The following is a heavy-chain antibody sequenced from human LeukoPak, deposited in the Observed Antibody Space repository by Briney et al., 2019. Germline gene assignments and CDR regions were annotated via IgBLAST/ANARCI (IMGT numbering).Heavy chain of an antibody. D-gene: IGHD3-10*01. CDR1: GGSISSSSYY. CDR2: IYYSGST. Sequence: SETLSLTCTVSGGSISSSSYYWGWIRQPPGKGLEWIGSIYYSGSTNYNPSLKSRVTISVDTSKNQFSLKLSSVTAADTAVYYCARIISRWFDPWGQGTLVTVSS. J-gene: IGHJ5*02. V-gene: IGHV4-39*07. CDR3: ARIISRWFDP.